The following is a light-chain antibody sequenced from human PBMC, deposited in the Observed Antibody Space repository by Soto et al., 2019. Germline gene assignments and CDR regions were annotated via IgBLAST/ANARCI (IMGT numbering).Light chain of an antibody. Sequence: DIQMTQSPXTXSASVGDXVTITCRASQSISSWLAWYQQKPGKAPKLLIYDASSLESGVPSRFSGSGSGTEFTLTISSLQPDDFATYYCQQYNSYSLTFGQGTKVEIK. CDR2: DAS. V-gene: IGKV1-5*01. CDR3: QQYNSYSLT. CDR1: QSISSW. J-gene: IGKJ1*01.